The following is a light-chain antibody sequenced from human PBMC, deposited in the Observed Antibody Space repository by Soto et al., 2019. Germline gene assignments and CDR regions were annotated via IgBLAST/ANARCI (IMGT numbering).Light chain of an antibody. CDR2: KAS. CDR3: QHYNSYSEA. CDR1: QTISSW. V-gene: IGKV1-5*03. J-gene: IGKJ1*01. Sequence: DIQMTQSPSTPSGSVGDRVTITCRASQTISSWLAWYQQKPGKAPKLLIYKASTLKSGVPSRFSGSGSGTEFTLTISSLQPDDFATYYCQHYNSYSEAFGQGTKVDFK.